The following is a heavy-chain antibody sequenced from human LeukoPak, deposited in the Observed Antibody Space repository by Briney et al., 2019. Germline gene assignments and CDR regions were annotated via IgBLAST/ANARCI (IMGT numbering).Heavy chain of an antibody. CDR1: GGTFSSYA. CDR2: IIPIFGTA. D-gene: IGHD3-9*01. CDR3: ARAIPQGHDILTGPHMDV. Sequence: SVKVSCKASGGTFSSYAISWVRQAPGQGLEWMGGIIPIFGTANYAQKFQSRVTITADESTSTAYMELSSLRSEDTAVYYCARAIPQGHDILTGPHMDVWGQGTTVTVSS. V-gene: IGHV1-69*13. J-gene: IGHJ6*02.